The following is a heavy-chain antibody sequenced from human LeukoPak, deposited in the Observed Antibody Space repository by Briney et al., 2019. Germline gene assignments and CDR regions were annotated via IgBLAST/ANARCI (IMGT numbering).Heavy chain of an antibody. CDR1: GYSFSNYW. V-gene: IGHV5-51*01. J-gene: IGHJ6*04. CDR3: ARPSAAGSYYSGMDV. Sequence: HGESMKISCKGSGYSFSNYWIGWVRQMPGKGLEWMGIIYPGDSDTRYSPSFQGQVTISVDKSISTAYLQWSSLEASDTAMYYCARPSAAGSYYSGMDVCGKGTTVTVSS. D-gene: IGHD6-13*01. CDR2: IYPGDSDT.